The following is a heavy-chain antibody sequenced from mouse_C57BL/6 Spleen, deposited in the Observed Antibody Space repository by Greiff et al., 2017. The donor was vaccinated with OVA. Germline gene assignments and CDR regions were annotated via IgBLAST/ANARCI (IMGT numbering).Heavy chain of an antibody. CDR3: ARGWADY. V-gene: IGHV1-54*01. CDR1: GYAFTNYL. CDR2: INPGSGGT. Sequence: LEESGAELVRPGTSVKVSCKASGYAFTNYLIEWVKQRPGQGLEWIGVINPGSGGTNYNGKFKGKATLTADKSSSTAYMQLSSLTSEDSAVYFCARGWADYWGQGTTLTVSS. J-gene: IGHJ2*01. D-gene: IGHD1-1*02.